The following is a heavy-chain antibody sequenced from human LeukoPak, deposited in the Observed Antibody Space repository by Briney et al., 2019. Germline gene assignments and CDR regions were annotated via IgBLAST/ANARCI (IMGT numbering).Heavy chain of an antibody. J-gene: IGHJ6*02. D-gene: IGHD3-10*01. CDR1: GFTFSDDY. CDR3: ARDPGSGSYDAYGMDV. Sequence: GGSLRLSCAASGFTFSDDYMSWIRQGPGKRLEWVSYISSSGGTIFYADSVKGRFTVSRDNAKNSPYLQMNSLRAEDTAVYYCARDPGSGSYDAYGMDVWGQGTTVTVSS. CDR2: ISSSGGTI. V-gene: IGHV3-11*01.